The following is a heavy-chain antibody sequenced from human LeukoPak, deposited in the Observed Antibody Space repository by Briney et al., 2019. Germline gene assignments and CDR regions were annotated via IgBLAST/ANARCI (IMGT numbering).Heavy chain of an antibody. CDR1: GGSISSSNW. CDR3: ASGPAKDVFDI. V-gene: IGHV4-4*02. Sequence: SGTLSLTCAVSGGSISSSNWWSWVRQPPGKGLERIGEIYHSVSTNYNPSRKSRVTISVDKSKNQFSLKLSSVTAADTAVYYCASGPAKDVFDIWGQGTMVTVSS. D-gene: IGHD3/OR15-3a*01. CDR2: IYHSVST. J-gene: IGHJ3*02.